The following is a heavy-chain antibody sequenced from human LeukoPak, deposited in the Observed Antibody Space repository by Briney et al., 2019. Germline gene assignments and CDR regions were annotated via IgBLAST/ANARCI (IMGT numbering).Heavy chain of an antibody. CDR3: AREGVVPAAMSGDHYYYGMDV. CDR1: GFTFSSYS. V-gene: IGHV3-21*01. CDR2: ITSSSSYI. D-gene: IGHD2-2*01. J-gene: IGHJ6*02. Sequence: KPLGSLRLSCAASGFTFSSYSMNWVRQAPGKGLEWVSSITSSSSYIYYADSGKGRFTISRDNAKNSLSLQMNSLRAEDTAVYYCAREGVVPAAMSGDHYYYGMDVWGQGTTVTVSS.